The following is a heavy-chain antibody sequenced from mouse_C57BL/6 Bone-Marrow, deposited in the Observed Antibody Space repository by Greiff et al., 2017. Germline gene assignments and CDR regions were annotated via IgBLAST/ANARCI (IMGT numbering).Heavy chain of an antibody. CDR2: IYPGDGDT. V-gene: IGHV1-82*01. CDR3: ARRGDYDPAWFAY. Sequence: VQLQESGPELVKPGASVKISCKASGYAFSSSWMNWVKQRPGKGLEWIGRIYPGDGDTNYNGKFKGKATLNADKSSSTAYMQLSSLTSEDSAVYFCARRGDYDPAWFAYWGQGTLVTVSA. D-gene: IGHD2-4*01. J-gene: IGHJ3*01. CDR1: GYAFSSSW.